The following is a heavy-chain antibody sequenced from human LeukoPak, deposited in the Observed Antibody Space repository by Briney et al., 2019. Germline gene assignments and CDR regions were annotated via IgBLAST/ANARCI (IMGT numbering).Heavy chain of an antibody. CDR2: IYYSGST. Sequence: MSSETLSLTCTVSGGSISSYYWSWIRQPPGKGLEWIGYIYYSGSTNYNPSLKSRVTISVDTSKNQFSLKLSSVTAADTAVYYCARHAAYGSGPAPLYYWGQGTLVTVSS. V-gene: IGHV4-59*08. CDR3: ARHAAYGSGPAPLYY. J-gene: IGHJ4*02. CDR1: GGSISSYY. D-gene: IGHD3-10*01.